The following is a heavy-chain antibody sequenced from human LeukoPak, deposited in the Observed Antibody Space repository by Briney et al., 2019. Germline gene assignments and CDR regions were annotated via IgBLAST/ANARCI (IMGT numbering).Heavy chain of an antibody. Sequence: GGSLRLSCVRSGFVFRNYAMTWVRQAPGKGPEWVSSITGSGTTITYAVSVKGRFTISRDNSVDTLYLQMNRLSAEDTAVYYCGKDPNGDYVGAFDFWGQGTMVTVSS. D-gene: IGHD4-17*01. CDR1: GFVFRNYA. V-gene: IGHV3-23*01. J-gene: IGHJ3*01. CDR3: GKDPNGDYVGAFDF. CDR2: ITGSGTTI.